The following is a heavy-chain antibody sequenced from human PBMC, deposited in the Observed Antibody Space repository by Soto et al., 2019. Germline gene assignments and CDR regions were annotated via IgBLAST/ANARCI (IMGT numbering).Heavy chain of an antibody. CDR1: GGSISSGGYY. V-gene: IGHV4-31*03. D-gene: IGHD2-2*01. CDR3: ARTLLPEGRRRGFDY. CDR2: IYYSGST. J-gene: IGHJ4*02. Sequence: SETLSLTCTVSGGSISSGGYYWSWIRQHPGKGLEWIGYIYYSGSTYYNPSLKSRVTISVDTSKNQFSLKLSSVTAADTAVYYCARTLLPEGRRRGFDYWGQGTLVTVSS.